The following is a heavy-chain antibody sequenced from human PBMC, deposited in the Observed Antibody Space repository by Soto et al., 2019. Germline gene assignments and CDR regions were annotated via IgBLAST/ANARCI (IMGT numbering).Heavy chain of an antibody. V-gene: IGHV3-66*01. CDR3: ASRDYIWGSYRRDAFDI. Sequence: GGSLRLSCAASGFTVSSNYMSWVRQAPGKGLEWVSVIYSGGSTYYADSVKGRFTISRDNSKNTLYLQMNSLRAEDTAVYYCASRDYIWGSYRRDAFDIWGQGTMVTVSS. D-gene: IGHD3-16*02. J-gene: IGHJ3*02. CDR2: IYSGGST. CDR1: GFTVSSNY.